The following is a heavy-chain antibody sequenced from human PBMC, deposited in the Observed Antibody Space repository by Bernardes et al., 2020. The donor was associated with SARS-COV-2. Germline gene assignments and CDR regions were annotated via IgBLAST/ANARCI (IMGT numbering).Heavy chain of an antibody. D-gene: IGHD3-16*01. Sequence: GGSLRLSCAASGFSLSSHAMSWVRQAPGKGLEWVSGVGTDGNTHYTDSVRGRFGISRDISKNILYLQMNSLRGEDTAVYFCARDLFWWSAADYWGQGTLVTVS. CDR2: VGTDGNT. CDR1: GFSLSSHA. V-gene: IGHV3-23*01. CDR3: ARDLFWWSAADY. J-gene: IGHJ4*02.